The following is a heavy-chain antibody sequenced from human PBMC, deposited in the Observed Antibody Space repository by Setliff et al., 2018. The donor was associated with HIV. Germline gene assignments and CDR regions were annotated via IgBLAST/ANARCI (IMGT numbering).Heavy chain of an antibody. D-gene: IGHD3-10*01. CDR3: ARSLDYSGSGSYYVGWFDL. V-gene: IGHV4-4*07. Sequence: NPSETLSLTCTVSGGSISKYFWSWIRQSAEKGLEWIGRIYSSGSTNQNPSPKSRVSMSVDTSKSQFSLNLSSVTAADTAVYYCARSLDYSGSGSYYVGWFDLWGQGIPVTVSS. CDR1: GGSISKYF. J-gene: IGHJ5*02. CDR2: IYSSGST.